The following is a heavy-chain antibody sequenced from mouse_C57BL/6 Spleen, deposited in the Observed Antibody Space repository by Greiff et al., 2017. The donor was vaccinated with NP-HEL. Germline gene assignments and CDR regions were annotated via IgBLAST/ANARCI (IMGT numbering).Heavy chain of an antibody. CDR2: IYPGDGDT. J-gene: IGHJ2*01. CDR1: GYAFSSYW. V-gene: IGHV1-80*01. CDR3: ARHDYDLYYFDY. D-gene: IGHD2-4*01. Sequence: VQLQQSGAELVKPGASVKISCKASGYAFSSYWMNWVKQRPGKGLEWIGQIYPGDGDTNYNGKFKGKATLTADKSSSTAYMQRSSLTSEDSAVYFCARHDYDLYYFDYWGQGTTLTVSS.